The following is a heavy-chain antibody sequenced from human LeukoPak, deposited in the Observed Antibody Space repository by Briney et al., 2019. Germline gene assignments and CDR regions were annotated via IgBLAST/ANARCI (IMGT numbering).Heavy chain of an antibody. CDR2: INHSGST. D-gene: IGHD4-17*01. CDR3: ARGHDHRDYDY. Sequence: SETLSLTCAVYGGSFSGYHWSWIRQPPGKGLEWIGEINHSGSTNYNPSLKSRVTISVDTSKNQFSLKLSSVTAADTAVYYCARGHDHRDYDYWGQGTLVTVSS. CDR1: GGSFSGYH. V-gene: IGHV4-34*01. J-gene: IGHJ4*02.